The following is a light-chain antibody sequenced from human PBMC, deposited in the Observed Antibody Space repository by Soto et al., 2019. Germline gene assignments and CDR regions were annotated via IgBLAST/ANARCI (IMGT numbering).Light chain of an antibody. CDR1: SSNIGAGYD. J-gene: IGLJ1*01. Sequence: QSVLTQPPSVSGAPGQRVTISCTGSSSNIGAGYDVHWYQQLPGTAPKLLIYGNSNRPSGVPDRFSGSKSSTSASLAITGLQAEDEDDYYCQSYDSGRSGSSVFGTGTKLTVL. CDR2: GNS. V-gene: IGLV1-40*01. CDR3: QSYDSGRSGSSV.